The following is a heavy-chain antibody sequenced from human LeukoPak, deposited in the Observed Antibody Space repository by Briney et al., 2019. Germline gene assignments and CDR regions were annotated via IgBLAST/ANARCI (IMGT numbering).Heavy chain of an antibody. J-gene: IGHJ5*02. CDR3: ARRFLYSRSWFLDL. D-gene: IGHD6-13*01. V-gene: IGHV3-20*04. CDR2: INWNGGNA. Sequence: PGGSLRPTCAATGFIYDEYGMNSVRQVPGKGLECVSGINWNGGNAGYADSVKGRFTISRDNAKNSLYLQMDSLTAEDTALYYCARRFLYSRSWFLDLWGQGTLVTVSS. CDR1: GFIYDEYG.